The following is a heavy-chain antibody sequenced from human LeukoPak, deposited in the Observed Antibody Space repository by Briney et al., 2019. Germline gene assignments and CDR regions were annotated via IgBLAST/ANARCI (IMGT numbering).Heavy chain of an antibody. J-gene: IGHJ4*02. CDR3: ARVGATHRLFDY. CDR1: GGSISSYY. D-gene: IGHD1-26*01. CDR2: IYYSGST. Sequence: SETLSLTCTVSGGSISSYYWSWIRQPPGKELEWIGYIYYSGSTNYNPSLKSRVTISVDTSKNQFSLKLSSVTAADTAVYYCARVGATHRLFDYWGQGTLVTVSS. V-gene: IGHV4-59*01.